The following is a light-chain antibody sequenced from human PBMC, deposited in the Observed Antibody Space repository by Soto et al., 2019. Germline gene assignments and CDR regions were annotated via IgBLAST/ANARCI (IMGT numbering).Light chain of an antibody. V-gene: IGKV3-11*01. J-gene: IGKJ5*01. CDR2: DAS. CDR1: QSVGSY. CDR3: QRRIISQA. Sequence: EIELTQSPYTLSASVGDRATLSCRASQSVGSYLAWYQQRPGQPPRLLIYDASNWATGIPARFGGSGSGTDFTLTFSGLKPKKFALYTCQRRIISQAFGQGTRLDNK.